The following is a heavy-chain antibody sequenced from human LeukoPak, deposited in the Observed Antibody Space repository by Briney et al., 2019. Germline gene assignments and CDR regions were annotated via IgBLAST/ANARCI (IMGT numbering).Heavy chain of an antibody. CDR1: GISFSSFA. CDR3: ARASWISSSDAVR. J-gene: IGHJ4*02. D-gene: IGHD6-25*01. V-gene: IGHV3-23*01. Sequence: GGSLRLSCSASGISFSSFAMSWVRQGPARGLEWVSSLRGNGETFYADSVRGRFTLSSDSFTNTVYLQLNNLRVEDTAIYYCARASWISSSDAVRWGQGTLVTVSS. CDR2: LRGNGET.